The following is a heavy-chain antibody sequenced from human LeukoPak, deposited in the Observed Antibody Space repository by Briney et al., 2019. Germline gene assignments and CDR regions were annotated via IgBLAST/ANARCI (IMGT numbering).Heavy chain of an antibody. Sequence: KSSETLSLTCTVSGGSISDYYWSWIRQSPGKGLEWIGHIHYSGSTNYNSSLESRVTISMDTSKRQISLKLSSVTAADTAVYYCARDSPFEWDVFGDSFDIWGQGTVVTVSS. CDR3: ARDSPFEWDVFGDSFDI. CDR1: GGSISDYY. CDR2: IHYSGST. J-gene: IGHJ3*02. D-gene: IGHD1-26*01. V-gene: IGHV4-59*01.